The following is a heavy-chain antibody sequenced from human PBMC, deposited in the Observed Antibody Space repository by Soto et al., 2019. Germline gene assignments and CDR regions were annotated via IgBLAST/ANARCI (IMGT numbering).Heavy chain of an antibody. CDR2: FDPEDGET. CDR1: GYTLTELS. Sequence: ASVKVSCKVSGYTLTELSMHWVLQAPGKGLEWMGGFDPEDGETIYAQKFQGRVTMTEDTSTDTAYMELSSLRSEGTAVYYCATGSWEGGSIFDYWGQGTLVTVSS. D-gene: IGHD1-26*01. J-gene: IGHJ4*02. CDR3: ATGSWEGGSIFDY. V-gene: IGHV1-24*01.